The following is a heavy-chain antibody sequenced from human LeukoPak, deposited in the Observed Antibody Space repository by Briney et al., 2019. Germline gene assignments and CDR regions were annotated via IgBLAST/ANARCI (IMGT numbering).Heavy chain of an antibody. CDR1: GYTFTNYT. CDR2: INAYNGDI. V-gene: IGHV1-18*01. D-gene: IGHD6-13*01. J-gene: IGHJ5*02. Sequence: VASVTVSCKASGYTFTNYTISWVRQAPGQGLEWMGWINAYNGDIKYSQKFQDRVTMTTDTSTNTAYMELSSLRSEDTAVYYCARTSSSIWIGSSWYWWFDPWGQGTLVTVSS. CDR3: ARTSSSIWIGSSWYWWFDP.